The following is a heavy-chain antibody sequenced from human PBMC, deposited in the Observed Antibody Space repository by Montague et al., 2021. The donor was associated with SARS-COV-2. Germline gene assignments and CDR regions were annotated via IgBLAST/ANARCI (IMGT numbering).Heavy chain of an antibody. D-gene: IGHD2-15*01. CDR2: ISHGGGT. CDR3: AGDCGGGRCYFGMDV. Sequence: SETLSLTCDVYGGSFSSYWSWIRQPPGRGLEWVGQISHGGGTNYNPSLKSRVTISVDTSKNQVSLKLSSVTAADTAVYYCAGDCGGGRCYFGMDVWGQGTTVTVSS. J-gene: IGHJ6*02. CDR1: GGSFSSY. V-gene: IGHV4-34*01.